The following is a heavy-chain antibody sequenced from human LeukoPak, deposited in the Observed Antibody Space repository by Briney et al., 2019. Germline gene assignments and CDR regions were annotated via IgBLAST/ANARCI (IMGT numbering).Heavy chain of an antibody. CDR2: ISYSGST. Sequence: SETLSLTCTVSGGSVSSGSYYWSWIRQPPGKGLEWIGYISYSGSTNYSPSLKSRVTISADTSKNQFSLKLSSVTAADTAVYYCARGGYVAGWFDPWGQGTLVIVSS. J-gene: IGHJ5*02. CDR3: ARGGYVAGWFDP. V-gene: IGHV4-61*01. CDR1: GGSVSSGSYY. D-gene: IGHD1-1*01.